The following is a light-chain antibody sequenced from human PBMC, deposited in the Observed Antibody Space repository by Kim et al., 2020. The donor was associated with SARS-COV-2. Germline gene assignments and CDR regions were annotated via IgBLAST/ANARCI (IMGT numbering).Light chain of an antibody. V-gene: IGLV3-1*01. J-gene: IGLJ2*01. CDR2: QDS. CDR1: KMGDKY. CDR3: QAWDSSTVV. Sequence: SVSPEQTASITCSGGKMGDKYACWYQQKPGQAPVLVIDQDSKRPSGIPERFSGSNSGNTATLTISGTQAMDEADYYCQAWDSSTVVFGGGTQLTVL.